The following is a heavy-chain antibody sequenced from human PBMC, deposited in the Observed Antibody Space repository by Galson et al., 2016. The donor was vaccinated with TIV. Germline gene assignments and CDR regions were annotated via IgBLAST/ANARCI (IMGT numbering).Heavy chain of an antibody. CDR2: IYPGGSDS. CDR3: ARQSENAYDV. CDR1: GYKFNSYW. J-gene: IGHJ3*01. V-gene: IGHV5-51*01. Sequence: QSGAEVKKPGESLKISCQSSGYKFNSYWIGWVRQMPGKGPEWMGIIYPGGSDSRKSPSFQGQVTMSVDKSINTAYLQLSSLKASDTAMYYCARQSENAYDVWGQGTLVTVSS.